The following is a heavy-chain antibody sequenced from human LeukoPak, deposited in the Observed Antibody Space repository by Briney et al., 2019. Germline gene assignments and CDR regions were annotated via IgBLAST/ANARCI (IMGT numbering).Heavy chain of an antibody. CDR1: GGTFSSYA. Sequence: SVKVSCKASGGTFSSYAISWVRQAPGQGLEWMGRIIPIFGTANYAQKFQGRVTITTDESTSTAYMELSSLRSEDTAVYYCARVGTGYSSSWCKTTFDYWGQGTLVTVSS. J-gene: IGHJ4*02. D-gene: IGHD6-13*01. CDR2: IIPIFGTA. V-gene: IGHV1-69*05. CDR3: ARVGTGYSSSWCKTTFDY.